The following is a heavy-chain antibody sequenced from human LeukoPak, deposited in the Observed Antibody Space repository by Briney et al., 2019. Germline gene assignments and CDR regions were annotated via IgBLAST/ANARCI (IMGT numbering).Heavy chain of an antibody. Sequence: SETLSLTCAVYGGSFSGYYWSWIRQPPGKGLEWIGEINHSGSTNYNPSLKSRVTISVDTSENQFSLKLSSVTAADTAVYYCARGLLRDGYIYNWFDPWGQGTLVTVSS. D-gene: IGHD5-24*01. CDR3: ARGLLRDGYIYNWFDP. CDR2: INHSGST. J-gene: IGHJ5*02. V-gene: IGHV4-34*01. CDR1: GGSFSGYY.